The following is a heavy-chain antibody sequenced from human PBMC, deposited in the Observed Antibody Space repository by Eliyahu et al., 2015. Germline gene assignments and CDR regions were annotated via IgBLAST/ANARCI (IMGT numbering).Heavy chain of an antibody. J-gene: IGHJ4*02. CDR1: GGTFSSYT. Sequence: EVRKPGSSVRVSCKASGGTFSSYTIDWVRQAPGQGLEWMGGIIPIFGTANYAQKFQGTVTITADESTSTSYMELSSLRSEDTAVYYCARGPETKSAYYYNYWGQGTLVTVSS. CDR3: ARGPETKSAYYYNY. V-gene: IGHV1-69*01. D-gene: IGHD3-22*01. CDR2: IIPIFGTA.